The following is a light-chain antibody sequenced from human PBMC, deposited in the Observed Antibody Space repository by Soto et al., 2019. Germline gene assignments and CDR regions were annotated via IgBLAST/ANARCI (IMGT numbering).Light chain of an antibody. J-gene: IGKJ1*01. CDR3: QQSYSPRGT. CDR1: QTITTY. V-gene: IGKV1-39*01. CDR2: AAS. Sequence: DIQMTQSPSSLSASVGDRVTITCRASQTITTYLNWYQQKPGKAPKLLIYAASSLQSGVPSRFSGSGSGTDFTLTISSLQPEDFATYYCQQSYSPRGTFGQGTKV.